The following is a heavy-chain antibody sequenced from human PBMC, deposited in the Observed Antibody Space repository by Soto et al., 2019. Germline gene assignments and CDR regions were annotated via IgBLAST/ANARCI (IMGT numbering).Heavy chain of an antibody. D-gene: IGHD6-13*01. J-gene: IGHJ6*03. CDR3: ARISKGIAAAGTHWDYYYYMDV. Sequence: SETLSLTCTVSGGSISSSSYYWGWIRQPPGKGLEWIGSIYYSGSTYYNPSLKSRVTISVDTSKNQFSLKLSSVTAADTAVYYCARISKGIAAAGTHWDYYYYMDVWGKGTTVTVSS. V-gene: IGHV4-39*01. CDR1: GGSISSSSYY. CDR2: IYYSGST.